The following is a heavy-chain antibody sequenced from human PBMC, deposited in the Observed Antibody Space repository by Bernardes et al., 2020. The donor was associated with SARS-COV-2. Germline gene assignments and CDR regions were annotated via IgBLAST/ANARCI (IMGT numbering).Heavy chain of an antibody. V-gene: IGHV3-7*01. CDR1: GFTSRSHR. CDR3: ARIDEVTGRDY. CDR2: IKGDGSKR. D-gene: IGHD6-19*01. Sequence: GGPLRLSCEALGFTSRSHRMSWVRQAPGKGLEWGANIKGDGSKRRSVDAVRGRFTIPRENAKNLLYLQMNSLRAEDAAVHCCARIDEVTGRDYWGQGTLVTVSS. J-gene: IGHJ4*02.